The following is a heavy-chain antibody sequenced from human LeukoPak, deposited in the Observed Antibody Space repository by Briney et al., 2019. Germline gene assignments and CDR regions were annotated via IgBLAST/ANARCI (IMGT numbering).Heavy chain of an antibody. CDR2: INSDGSST. D-gene: IGHD3-3*01. CDR3: ARDPQLRFLEWFDY. V-gene: IGHV3-74*01. J-gene: IGHJ4*02. Sequence: GGSLRLSCAASGFTFSSYWMHWVRQAPGKGLVWVSRINSDGSSTSYADCVKGRFTISRDNAKNTLYLQMNSLRAEDTAVYYCARDPQLRFLEWFDYWGQGTLVTVSS. CDR1: GFTFSSYW.